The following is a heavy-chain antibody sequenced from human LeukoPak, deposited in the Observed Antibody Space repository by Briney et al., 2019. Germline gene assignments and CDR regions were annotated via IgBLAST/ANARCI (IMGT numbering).Heavy chain of an antibody. CDR2: INPNSGGT. J-gene: IGHJ5*02. D-gene: IGHD3-3*01. CDR3: ARDRFKVTSIFGVPHGWFDP. V-gene: IGHV1-2*02. Sequence: ASVKVSCKASGYTFTGYYMHWVRQAPGQGLEWMGWINPNSGGTNYAQKFQGRVTMTRDTSISTAYMELSRLRSDDTAVYYCARDRFKVTSIFGVPHGWFDPWGQGTLSPSPQ. CDR1: GYTFTGYY.